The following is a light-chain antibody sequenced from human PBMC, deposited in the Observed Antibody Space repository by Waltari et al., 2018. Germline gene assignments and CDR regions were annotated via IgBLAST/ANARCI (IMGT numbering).Light chain of an antibody. J-gene: IGKJ4*01. CDR3: QQFNSYLLT. CDR1: QGISSA. Sequence: AIQLTQSPSSLSASVGDRVTITCRASQGISSALAWYQQKPGKATKLLIYDASSLESGVPSRFSGSGSGTDFTLTISSLQPEDFATYYCQQFNSYLLTFGGGTKVEIK. V-gene: IGKV1-13*02. CDR2: DAS.